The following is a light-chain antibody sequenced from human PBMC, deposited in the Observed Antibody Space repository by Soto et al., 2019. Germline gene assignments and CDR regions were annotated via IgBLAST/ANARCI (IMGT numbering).Light chain of an antibody. CDR2: GAS. J-gene: IGKJ5*01. V-gene: IGKV3-15*01. CDR3: HQYDNWFPFT. CDR1: QSVGTK. Sequence: EVVMTQSPATLSVSPGERATLSCRASQSVGTKLGWYQQRPGQAPRLLIYGASTGATGVPARFSGSGSGTEFTLTISSLQSQDSAIYYCHQYDNWFPFTFGQGTRLEIK.